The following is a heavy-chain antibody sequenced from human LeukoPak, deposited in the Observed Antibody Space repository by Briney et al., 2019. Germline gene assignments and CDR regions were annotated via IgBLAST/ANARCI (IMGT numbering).Heavy chain of an antibody. V-gene: IGHV3-7*01. J-gene: IGHJ4*02. CDR3: ASSGSYFPFDY. CDR2: IKQDGSEK. Sequence: PGGSLRLSCAASGFTFSSYAMSWVRQAPGKGLEWVANIKQDGSEKYYVDSVKGRFTISRDNAKNSLYLQMNSLRAEDTAVYYCASSGSYFPFDYWGQGTLVTVSS. D-gene: IGHD1-26*01. CDR1: GFTFSSYA.